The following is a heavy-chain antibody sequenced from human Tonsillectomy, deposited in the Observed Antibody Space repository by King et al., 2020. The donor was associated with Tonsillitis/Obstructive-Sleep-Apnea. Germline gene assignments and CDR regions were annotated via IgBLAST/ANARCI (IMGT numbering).Heavy chain of an antibody. CDR2: INPAGGIT. J-gene: IGHJ4*02. D-gene: IGHD4-17*01. CDR1: GYTFTTYF. Sequence: VQLVESGAEVKKPGASVKVSCKASGYTFTTYFMHWVRQAPGQGLEWMGFINPAGGITAYPQKFQGRVTMTRDTSTSTVYMELSSLTSEDTAVYYCAIDGYGDYSGWDWGQGTLVTVSS. CDR3: AIDGYGDYSGWD. V-gene: IGHV1-46*01.